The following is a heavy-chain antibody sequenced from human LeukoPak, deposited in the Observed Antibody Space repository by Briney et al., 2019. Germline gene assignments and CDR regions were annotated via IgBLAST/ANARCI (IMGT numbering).Heavy chain of an antibody. D-gene: IGHD2-21*01. J-gene: IGHJ5*02. V-gene: IGHV4-34*01. Sequence: PGGSLRLSCAASGFTFSDYYMSWIRQPPGKGLESIAVIYYSGITYYNPSLRSRVTISIDTSKNQFSLKLRSVTAADTAVYYCASAYCDTGICYTGSFDRWGQGALVTVSS. CDR3: ASAYCDTGICYTGSFDR. CDR1: GFTFSDYY. CDR2: IYYSGIT.